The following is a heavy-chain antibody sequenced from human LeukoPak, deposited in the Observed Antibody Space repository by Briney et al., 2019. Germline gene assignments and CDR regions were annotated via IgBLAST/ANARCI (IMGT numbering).Heavy chain of an antibody. CDR1: GFTFSNYW. Sequence: GGSLRLSCAASGFTFSNYWMYWVRQAPGKGLVWVSRINSDGRSTSYADSVKGRFTISRDNAENTLFLQMNSLRAEDTAVYYCANSGYSLDKFDYWGQGTLVTVSS. CDR3: ANSGYSLDKFDY. D-gene: IGHD1-26*01. CDR2: INSDGRST. J-gene: IGHJ4*02. V-gene: IGHV3-74*01.